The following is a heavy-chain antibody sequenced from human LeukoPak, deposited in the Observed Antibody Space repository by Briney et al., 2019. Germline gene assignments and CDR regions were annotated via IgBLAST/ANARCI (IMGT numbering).Heavy chain of an antibody. V-gene: IGHV3-48*01. D-gene: IGHD3-10*01. J-gene: IGHJ5*02. CDR3: ARDIGGRGWFDP. CDR2: ISSSSSTI. CDR1: GFTFRSYS. Sequence: PGGSLRLSCAASGFTFRSYSMNWVRQAPGKGLEWVSYISSSSSTIYYGDSVKGRFTISRDNAKNSLFLQMNSLRAEDTAVYYCARDIGGRGWFDPWGQGTLVTVSS.